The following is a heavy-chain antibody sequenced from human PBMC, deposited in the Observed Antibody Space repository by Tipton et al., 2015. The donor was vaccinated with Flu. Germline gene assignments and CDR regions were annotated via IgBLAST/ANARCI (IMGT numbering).Heavy chain of an antibody. CDR3: ASGSGDFDH. CDR1: GAPINNFY. D-gene: IGHD3-10*01. V-gene: IGHV4-4*07. CDR2: IYISGNT. Sequence: TLSLTCTVSGAPINNFYWSWIRQSAGKGLEWIGRIYISGNTNYNPSLRSRVTISVDTSKNQIPLNLRSVTAGDTAVYYCASGSGDFDHWGQGTLVTVSS. J-gene: IGHJ4*02.